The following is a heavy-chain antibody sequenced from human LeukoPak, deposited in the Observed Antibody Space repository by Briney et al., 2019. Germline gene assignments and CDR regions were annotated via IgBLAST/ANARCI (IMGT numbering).Heavy chain of an antibody. V-gene: IGHV3-66*01. D-gene: IGHD6-13*01. CDR3: ARVTAAAGEYYYYYYGMDV. CDR1: GFTVSSNY. J-gene: IGHJ6*02. CDR2: IYSGGST. Sequence: GGSLRLSCAASGFTVSSNYMSWVRQAPGKGLEWVSVIYSGGSTYYAESVKGRFTISRDNSKNTLYLQMNSLRAEDTAVYYCARVTAAAGEYYYYYYGMDVWGQGTTVTVSS.